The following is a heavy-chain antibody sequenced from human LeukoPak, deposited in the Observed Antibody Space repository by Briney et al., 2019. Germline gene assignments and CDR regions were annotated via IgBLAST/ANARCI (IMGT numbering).Heavy chain of an antibody. D-gene: IGHD3-10*01. J-gene: IGHJ5*01. CDR3: AGQLWFGGDWFDP. CDR1: GYTFTSYY. Sequence: ASVKVSCKASGYTFTSYYMHWVRQAPGQGLEWMGIINPSGGSTSYAQKFQGRVTMTRDTSTSTVYMELSSLRSEDTAVYYCAGQLWFGGDWFDPWGQGTTVTVSS. CDR2: INPSGGST. V-gene: IGHV1-46*01.